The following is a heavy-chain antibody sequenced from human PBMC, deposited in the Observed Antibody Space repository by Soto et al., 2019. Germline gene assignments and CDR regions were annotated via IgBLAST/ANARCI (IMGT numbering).Heavy chain of an antibody. CDR3: ATDRLLPFDY. CDR1: GGTFSSYA. J-gene: IGHJ4*02. D-gene: IGHD2-15*01. V-gene: IGHV1-24*01. Sequence: GASVKVSCKASGGTFSSYAISWVRQAPGKGLEWMGGFDPEDGETTYAQKFQGRVTMTEDTSTDTAYMELSSLRSEDTAVYYCATDRLLPFDYWGQGTLVTVSS. CDR2: FDPEDGET.